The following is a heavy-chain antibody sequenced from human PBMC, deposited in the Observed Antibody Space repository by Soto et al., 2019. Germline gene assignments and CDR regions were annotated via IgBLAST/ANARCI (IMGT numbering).Heavy chain of an antibody. J-gene: IGHJ6*03. V-gene: IGHV5-51*06. Sequence: EVQLVQSGAEVKKPGESLKISCNGSGYSFTSYCIGWVRQMPGKGLEWMGIIYPGDSDTRYSPPFQGQVTISADKSVTTAYLQWSSLKASDTAMYYCARRAIAGYYYYMDVWGKGTTLTVSS. CDR2: IYPGDSDT. CDR1: GYSFTSYC. CDR3: ARRAIAGYYYYMDV. D-gene: IGHD3-10*01.